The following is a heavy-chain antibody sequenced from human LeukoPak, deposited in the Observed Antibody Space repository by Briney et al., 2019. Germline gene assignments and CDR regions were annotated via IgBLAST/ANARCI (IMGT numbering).Heavy chain of an antibody. Sequence: SETLSLTCTVSGGSISSGGYYWSWIRQPPGKGLEWIGYIYHSGSTYYNPSLKSRVTISVDTSKNQFSLKLSSVTAADTAVYYCATIAAAGIYWGQGTLVTVSS. J-gene: IGHJ4*02. D-gene: IGHD6-13*01. CDR2: IYHSGST. CDR1: GGSISSGGYY. V-gene: IGHV4-30-2*01. CDR3: ATIAAAGIY.